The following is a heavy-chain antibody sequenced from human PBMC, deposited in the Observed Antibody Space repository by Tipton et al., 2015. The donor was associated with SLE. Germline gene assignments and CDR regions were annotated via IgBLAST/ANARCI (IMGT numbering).Heavy chain of an antibody. CDR1: GGSFSGYY. Sequence: GLVKPSETLSLTCAVYGGSFSGYYWSWIRQPPGKGLEWIGEINHSGSTNYNPSLKSRVTISVDTSKNQFSLKLSSVTAADTAVYYCAREAAVAGTSDYWGQGTLVTVSS. J-gene: IGHJ4*02. D-gene: IGHD6-19*01. CDR2: INHSGST. CDR3: AREAAVAGTSDY. V-gene: IGHV4-34*01.